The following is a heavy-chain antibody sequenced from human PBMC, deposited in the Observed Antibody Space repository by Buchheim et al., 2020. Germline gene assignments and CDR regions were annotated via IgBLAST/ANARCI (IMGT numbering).Heavy chain of an antibody. CDR1: GYSFNSYW. J-gene: IGHJ5*02. D-gene: IGHD2-2*02. Sequence: EVQLVQSGAEVKKPGESLRISCKGSGYSFNSYWISWVRQMPGKGLVWMGRIDPSESYTNSSPSFQGHVTISADKSISTAYLQWSSLKASDTAMYYCARHSDRPVVPAAITFDWFDPWGQGTL. CDR2: IDPSESYT. CDR3: ARHSDRPVVPAAITFDWFDP. V-gene: IGHV5-10-1*01.